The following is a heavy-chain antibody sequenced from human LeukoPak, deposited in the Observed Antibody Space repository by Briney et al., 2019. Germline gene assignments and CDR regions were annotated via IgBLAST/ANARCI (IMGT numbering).Heavy chain of an antibody. D-gene: IGHD2-21*02. CDR1: GFTFSSFA. CDR3: AKRGGLPPLDYYYYYMDV. J-gene: IGHJ6*03. V-gene: IGHV3-23*01. CDR2: ISGSGGST. Sequence: GGSLRLSCAASGFTFSSFAMSWVRQAPGKGLEWVSAISGSGGSTYYADSVKGRFTISRDNSKNTLHLQMNSLRAEDTAVYSCAKRGGLPPLDYYYYYMDVWGKGTTVTVSS.